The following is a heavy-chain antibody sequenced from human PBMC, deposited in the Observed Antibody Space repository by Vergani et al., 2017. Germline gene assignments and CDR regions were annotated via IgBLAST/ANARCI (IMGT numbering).Heavy chain of an antibody. Sequence: EVQLLESGGGLVQPGGSLRLTCAASEFTFSNYAMNWVRQAPGKGLEWVSGISGSGVSAYYTDSVKGRFTISRDNSKNMLFLQMNNLRTEDTAIYYCGKQYFFSGNYLFDNWGQGTLVTVSS. D-gene: IGHD1-7*01. CDR2: ISGSGVSA. V-gene: IGHV3-23*01. CDR3: GKQYFFSGNYLFDN. J-gene: IGHJ4*02. CDR1: EFTFSNYA.